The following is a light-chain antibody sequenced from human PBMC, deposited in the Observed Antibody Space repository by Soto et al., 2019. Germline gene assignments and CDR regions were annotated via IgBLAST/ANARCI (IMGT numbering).Light chain of an antibody. V-gene: IGLV4-69*01. J-gene: IGLJ3*02. Sequence: QPVLTQSPSASASLGASVKLTCTLSSGHSTYVIAWHQQQPEKGPRYLMSLNSDGSHIKGDGIPDRFSGSSSGAERYLTISSLQSEDEADYYCQTWGTGIGVFGGGTQLTVL. CDR1: SGHSTYV. CDR3: QTWGTGIGV. CDR2: LNSDGSH.